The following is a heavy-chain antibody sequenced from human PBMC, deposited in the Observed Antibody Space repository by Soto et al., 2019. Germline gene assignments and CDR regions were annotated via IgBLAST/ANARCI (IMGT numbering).Heavy chain of an antibody. CDR3: ARGLYDILTGYSDY. CDR1: GFTFSSYS. Sequence: GGSLRLSCAASGFTFSSYSMNWVRQAPGKGLEWVSSISSSSYIYYADSVKGRFTISRDNAKDSLYLQMNSLRAEDTAVYYCARGLYDILTGYSDYWGQGTLVTVSS. CDR2: ISSSSYI. D-gene: IGHD3-9*01. V-gene: IGHV3-21*01. J-gene: IGHJ4*02.